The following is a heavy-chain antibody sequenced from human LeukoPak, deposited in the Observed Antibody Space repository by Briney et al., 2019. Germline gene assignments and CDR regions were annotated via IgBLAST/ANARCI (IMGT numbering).Heavy chain of an antibody. CDR2: INHSGST. V-gene: IGHV4-34*01. D-gene: IGHD6-19*01. Sequence: SETLSLTCAVYGGSFSGYYWSWVRQPPGKGLEWIGEINHSGSTNYNPSLKSRVTISVDTSKNQFSLKLSSVTAADTAVYYCARGLQWLVKYYFDYWGQGTLVTVSS. J-gene: IGHJ4*02. CDR1: GGSFSGYY. CDR3: ARGLQWLVKYYFDY.